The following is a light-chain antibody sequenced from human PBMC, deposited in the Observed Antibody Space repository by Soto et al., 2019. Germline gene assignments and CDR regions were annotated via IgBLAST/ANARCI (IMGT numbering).Light chain of an antibody. CDR3: QQYYSSAPWS. J-gene: IGKJ1*01. V-gene: IGKV3-20*01. Sequence: EIVLTQSPGTLSLSPGERATLSCRASQSVSSSYFAWYQQKPGQAPRLLIYGASNRATDIPDRFSGSGSGTDFTLTISRLEPEDFVVYYCQQYYSSAPWSFGQGTKVEIK. CDR2: GAS. CDR1: QSVSSSY.